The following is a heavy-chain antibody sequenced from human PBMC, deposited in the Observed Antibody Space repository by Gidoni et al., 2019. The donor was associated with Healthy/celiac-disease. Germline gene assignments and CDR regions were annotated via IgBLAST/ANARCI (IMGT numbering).Heavy chain of an antibody. CDR2: ISSSSSYI. CDR1: GFTFSSSS. CDR3: ARRASPLLRFLEWFHLGVGMDV. J-gene: IGHJ6*02. D-gene: IGHD3-3*01. Sequence: EVQLVESGGGLVKPGGSLRLSCSASGFTFSSSSMNWVRQAPGKGLEWVSSISSSSSYIYYADSVKGRLTISRDNAKNSLYLQMNSLRAEDTAVYYCARRASPLLRFLEWFHLGVGMDVWGQGTTVTVSS. V-gene: IGHV3-21*01.